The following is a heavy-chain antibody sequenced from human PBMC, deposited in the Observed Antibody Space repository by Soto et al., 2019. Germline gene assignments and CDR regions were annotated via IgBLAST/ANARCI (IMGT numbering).Heavy chain of an antibody. J-gene: IGHJ4*02. CDR2: VYYSGST. Sequence: KPSETLSLTCTVSGGSISSYYWSWIRQPPGKGLEWIGYVYYSGSTNYNPSLKSRVTISVDTSKNQFSLNLTSVTAADTAVYYCATAYYSYGYFDCWGPGTLVTVSS. CDR1: GGSISSYY. V-gene: IGHV4-59*01. CDR3: ATAYYSYGYFDC. D-gene: IGHD5-18*01.